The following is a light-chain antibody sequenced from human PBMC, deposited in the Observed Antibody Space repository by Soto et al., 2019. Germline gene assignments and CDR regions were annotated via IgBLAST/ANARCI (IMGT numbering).Light chain of an antibody. CDR2: GAS. CDR1: QSVSSSY. Sequence: EIVLTKSPGTLSLSPGERATLSCRASQSVSSSYLAWYQQKPGQAPRLLIYGASSRATGITDWFSGSGSGTDVTLTIIRLEPEDFAGYYCQQYGSSPRITFGQGTRLEIK. J-gene: IGKJ5*01. V-gene: IGKV3-20*01. CDR3: QQYGSSPRIT.